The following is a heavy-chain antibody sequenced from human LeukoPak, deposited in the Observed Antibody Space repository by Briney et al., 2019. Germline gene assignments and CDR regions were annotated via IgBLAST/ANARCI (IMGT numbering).Heavy chain of an antibody. Sequence: SLRLSCAASGFTFDDYAMHWVRQAPGKGLEWVSGISWNSGSMGYADSVKGRFTISRDNAKNSLYLQMNSLRAEDTALYYCAKGSYGDYVGNWFDPWGQGTLVTVSS. CDR3: AKGSYGDYVGNWFDP. CDR2: ISWNSGSM. CDR1: GFTFDDYA. J-gene: IGHJ5*02. D-gene: IGHD4-17*01. V-gene: IGHV3-9*01.